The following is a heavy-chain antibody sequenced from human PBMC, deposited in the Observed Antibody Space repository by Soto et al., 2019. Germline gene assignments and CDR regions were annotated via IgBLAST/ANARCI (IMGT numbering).Heavy chain of an antibody. CDR2: IRSKFDSYAT. J-gene: IGHJ4*02. D-gene: IGHD3-22*01. Sequence: EVQLVESGGGLVQPGGSLKLSCAASGFTFSGSAVHWVRQASGKGLEWLGRIRSKFDSYATVYSASVNGRFTIASDDSQNTEYLQMNSLKTEDTAVYYCTSGYYYDTSGYYYGGEYFDYWGQGTLVTVSS. V-gene: IGHV3-73*02. CDR3: TSGYYYDTSGYYYGGEYFDY. CDR1: GFTFSGSA.